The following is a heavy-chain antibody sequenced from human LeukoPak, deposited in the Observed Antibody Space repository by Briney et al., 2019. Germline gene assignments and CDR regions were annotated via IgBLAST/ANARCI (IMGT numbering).Heavy chain of an antibody. J-gene: IGHJ4*02. CDR1: GGSISAYY. CDR3: ATLGVAGTLGLDY. CDR2: IFYSGVT. V-gene: IGHV4-59*04. D-gene: IGHD6-19*01. Sequence: PSETLSLTCTVSGGSISAYYWSWIRQPPGKGLEWIGSIFYSGVTYYSPSLRSRVTISVDTSKSQFSLKLSSVTAADTAVYYCATLGVAGTLGLDYWGQGTLVTVSS.